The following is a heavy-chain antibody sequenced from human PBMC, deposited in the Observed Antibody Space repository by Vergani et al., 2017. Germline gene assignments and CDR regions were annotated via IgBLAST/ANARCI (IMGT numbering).Heavy chain of an antibody. Sequence: QVQLVQSGAEVKKPGSSVKVSCKASGGTFSSYAISWVRQAPGQGLEWMGGIIPIFGTANYAQKFQGRVQITADESTSTAYMELSSLRSEDTAVYYCARDAALADTAMVNPFGYWGQGTLVTVSS. V-gene: IGHV1-69*01. D-gene: IGHD5-18*01. CDR1: GGTFSSYA. J-gene: IGHJ4*02. CDR2: IIPIFGTA. CDR3: ARDAALADTAMVNPFGY.